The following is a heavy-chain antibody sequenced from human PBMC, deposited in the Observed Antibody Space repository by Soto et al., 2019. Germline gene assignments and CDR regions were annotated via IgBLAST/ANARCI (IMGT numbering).Heavy chain of an antibody. CDR1: GFTFSDYY. D-gene: IGHD3-10*01. J-gene: IGHJ5*02. Sequence: QVQLVESGGDLVRPGGSLRLSCAASGFTFSDYYMSWIRQAPGKGLEWVSYISSRSSFTNYADSVKGRFTISRDNAKNSLYLQMNSLRAEASAVYYCARAHIITMVGGVLPRGSDPGGQGPLVTVSS. CDR3: ARAHIITMVGGVLPRGSDP. CDR2: ISSRSSFT. V-gene: IGHV3-11*06.